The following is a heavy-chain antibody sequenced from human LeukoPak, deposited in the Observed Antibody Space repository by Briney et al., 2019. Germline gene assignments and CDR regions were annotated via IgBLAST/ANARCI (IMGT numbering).Heavy chain of an antibody. J-gene: IGHJ4*02. CDR2: LYSDGNT. CDR1: GFTVITND. CDR3: ARGVEPLAANTLAY. D-gene: IGHD1-14*01. V-gene: IGHV3-53*01. Sequence: SGGSLRLSCAASGFTVITNDTTWVRQAPGKGLEWVSVLYSDGNTKYADSVQGRFTISRDNSKNTLYLEMNSLSPDDTAVYYCARGVEPLAANTLAYWGQGTLVTVSS.